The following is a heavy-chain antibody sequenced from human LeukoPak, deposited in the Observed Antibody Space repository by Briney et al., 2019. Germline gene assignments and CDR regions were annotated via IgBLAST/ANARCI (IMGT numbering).Heavy chain of an antibody. CDR1: GGSFSSYY. Sequence: SETLSLTCTVSGGSFSSYYWSWIRQPPGKGLEWIGYIYYSGSTNYNPSLKSRVTISVDTSKNQFSLKLSSVTAADTAVYHCARDNWNYGSSMDVWGQGTTVTVSS. D-gene: IGHD1-7*01. V-gene: IGHV4-59*01. CDR3: ARDNWNYGSSMDV. CDR2: IYYSGST. J-gene: IGHJ6*02.